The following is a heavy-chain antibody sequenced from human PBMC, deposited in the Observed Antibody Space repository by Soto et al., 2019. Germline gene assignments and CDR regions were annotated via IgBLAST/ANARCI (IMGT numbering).Heavy chain of an antibody. V-gene: IGHV3-30*18. D-gene: IGHD5-18*01. CDR1: GFTFSSYG. J-gene: IGHJ4*02. Sequence: GGSLRLSCAASGFTFSSYGMHWVRQAPGKGLEWVAVISYDGSNKYYADSVKGRFTISRDNSKNTLYLQMNSLRAEDTAVYYCAKDSSVWGYSYGGSFDYWGQGTLVTVSS. CDR3: AKDSSVWGYSYGGSFDY. CDR2: ISYDGSNK.